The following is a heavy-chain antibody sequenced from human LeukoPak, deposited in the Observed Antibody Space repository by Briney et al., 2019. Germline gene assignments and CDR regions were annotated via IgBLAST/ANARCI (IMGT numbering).Heavy chain of an antibody. Sequence: SETLSLTCTVSGGSVSSGSYYWSWIRQPPGTGQEWIGYIYYSGSTNYNPSLKSRVTISVDTSKNQFSLKLSSVTAADTAVYYCARDIGYGIPVGWFDPWGQGTLVTVSS. CDR1: GGSVSSGSYY. J-gene: IGHJ5*02. D-gene: IGHD2-15*01. V-gene: IGHV4-61*01. CDR2: IYYSGST. CDR3: ARDIGYGIPVGWFDP.